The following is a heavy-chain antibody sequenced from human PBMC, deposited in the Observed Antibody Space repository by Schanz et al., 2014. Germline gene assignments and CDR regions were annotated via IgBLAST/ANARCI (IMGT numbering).Heavy chain of an antibody. Sequence: QVQLVESGGGLVKPGGSLRLSCAASGFTFSDYCMVWIRQAPGKGLEWVSYICSRRTVKYADSVKGRFTISRDNAKSSLYMQMGSLRVEDTAVYYCARDRVVGWLQNLGEFDYWGQGTLVTVSS. D-gene: IGHD2-15*01. V-gene: IGHV3-11*01. CDR1: GFTFSDYC. CDR3: ARDRVVGWLQNLGEFDY. CDR2: ICSRRTV. J-gene: IGHJ4*02.